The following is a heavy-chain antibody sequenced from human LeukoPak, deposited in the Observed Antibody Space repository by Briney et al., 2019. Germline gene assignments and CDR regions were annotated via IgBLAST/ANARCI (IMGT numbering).Heavy chain of an antibody. D-gene: IGHD3-3*01. CDR1: GGSISSSSYY. CDR3: ARQWADFWSGYYLVFDY. CDR2: IYYSGST. J-gene: IGHJ4*02. V-gene: IGHV4-39*01. Sequence: SETRSLTCTVSGGSISSSSYYWGWIRQPPGMGLEWIGSIYYSGSTYYNPSLKSRVTISVDTSKNQFSLKLSSVTAADPAVYYCARQWADFWSGYYLVFDYWGQGTLVTVSS.